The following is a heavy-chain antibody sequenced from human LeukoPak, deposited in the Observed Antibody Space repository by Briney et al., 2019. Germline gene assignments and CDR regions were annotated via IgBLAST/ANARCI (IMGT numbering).Heavy chain of an antibody. CDR3: ARDGRGYSDYDFRYFDY. J-gene: IGHJ4*02. CDR2: IKQDGSEK. V-gene: IGHV3-7*01. D-gene: IGHD5-12*01. CDR1: GFTFSSYW. Sequence: PGGSLRLSCAVSGFTFSSYWMSWVRQAPGKGLEWVANIKQDGSEKYYVDSVKGRFTISRDNAKNSLYLQMNSLRAEDTAVYYCARDGRGYSDYDFRYFDYWGQGTLVTVSS.